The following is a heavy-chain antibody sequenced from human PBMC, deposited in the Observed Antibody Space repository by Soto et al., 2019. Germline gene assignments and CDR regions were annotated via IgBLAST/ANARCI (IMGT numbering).Heavy chain of an antibody. D-gene: IGHD3-3*01. CDR3: ARRIFGVVIGYVDY. J-gene: IGHJ4*02. V-gene: IGHV4-34*01. Sequence: SETLSLTCAVYGGSFSGYYWSWIRQPPGKGLEWIGEINHSGSTNYNPSLKSRVTISVDTSKNQFSLKLSSVTAADTAVYYCARRIFGVVIGYVDYWGQGTLVTVSS. CDR1: GGSFSGYY. CDR2: INHSGST.